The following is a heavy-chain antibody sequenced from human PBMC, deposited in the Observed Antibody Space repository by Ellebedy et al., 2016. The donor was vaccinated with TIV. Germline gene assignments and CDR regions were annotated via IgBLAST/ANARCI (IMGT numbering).Heavy chain of an antibody. V-gene: IGHV3-11*04. D-gene: IGHD1-26*01. Sequence: PGGSLRLSCAGSGFIFSDYYMNWIRQAPGKGLEWVSYISSSGDVTYYADAVKGRVSISRDNAKNSVYLQMDSLRVEDTAVYYCARDESGNYCLDHWGQGTLVTVSP. J-gene: IGHJ4*02. CDR1: GFIFSDYY. CDR2: ISSSGDVT. CDR3: ARDESGNYCLDH.